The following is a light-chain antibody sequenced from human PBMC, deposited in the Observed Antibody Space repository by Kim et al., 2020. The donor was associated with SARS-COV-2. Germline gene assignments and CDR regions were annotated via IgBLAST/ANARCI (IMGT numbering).Light chain of an antibody. CDR2: GAS. Sequence: EIVMTQSPANLSVSPGERATLSCRASQSVSSNLAWYQQKPGQAPRLLIYGASTRATGIPARFSGSGSGTELTLTISSLQSEDFAVYYCHQYNNWPRTFGQGTKVDIK. V-gene: IGKV3-15*01. J-gene: IGKJ1*01. CDR1: QSVSSN. CDR3: HQYNNWPRT.